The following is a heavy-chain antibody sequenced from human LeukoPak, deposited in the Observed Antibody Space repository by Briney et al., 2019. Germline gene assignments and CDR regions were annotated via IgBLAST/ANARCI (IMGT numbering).Heavy chain of an antibody. J-gene: IGHJ4*02. Sequence: ASVKVSCKASGYTFTSYGISWVRQAPGQGLEWMGWISAYNGNTNYAQKLQGRVTMTTDTSTNTAYMELRSLRSDDTAVYYCARVSTIDYGDYFDYWGQGTLVAVSS. CDR3: ARVSTIDYGDYFDY. CDR1: GYTFTSYG. V-gene: IGHV1-18*01. D-gene: IGHD4-17*01. CDR2: ISAYNGNT.